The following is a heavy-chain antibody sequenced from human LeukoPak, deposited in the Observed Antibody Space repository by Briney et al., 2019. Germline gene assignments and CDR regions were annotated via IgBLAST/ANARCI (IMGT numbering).Heavy chain of an antibody. Sequence: KPSETLSLTCTVSGGSISSYYWSWIRQPAGEGLEWIGRIYTSGSTNYNPSLKSRVTMSVDTSKNQFSLKLSSVTAADTAVYYCARGSFIELWCWFDPWGQGTLVTVSS. CDR3: ARGSFIELWCWFDP. D-gene: IGHD4/OR15-4a*01. CDR2: IYTSGST. J-gene: IGHJ5*02. CDR1: GGSISSYY. V-gene: IGHV4-4*07.